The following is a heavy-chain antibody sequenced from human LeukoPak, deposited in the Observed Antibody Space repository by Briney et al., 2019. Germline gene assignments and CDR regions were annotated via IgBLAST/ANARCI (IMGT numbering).Heavy chain of an antibody. V-gene: IGHV3-30*18. J-gene: IGHJ4*02. D-gene: IGHD5-24*01. CDR3: AKPYKYGVRDVHFDY. CDR2: ISNDGSNE. CDR1: GFTFSDFG. Sequence: GGSLRLSCAASGFTFSDFGMTWVRQAPGKGLEWVAAISNDGSNEYYADSVKGRFTISRDNSKNTLYLQMNSLRAEDTAVYYCAKPYKYGVRDVHFDYWGQGTLVTVSS.